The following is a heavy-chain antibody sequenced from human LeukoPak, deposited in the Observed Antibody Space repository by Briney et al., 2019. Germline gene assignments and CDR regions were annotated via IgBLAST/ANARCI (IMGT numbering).Heavy chain of an antibody. D-gene: IGHD2-2*01. CDR2: ISAYNGHT. CDR1: GYTFTSYG. CDR3: ARDSEVRVIVVVPAAYYYYGMDV. J-gene: IGHJ6*02. Sequence: GASVKVSCKASGYTFTSYGISWVRQAPGQGLEWMGWISAYNGHTNHVQSLQGRVTMTTDTSTSTAYMELRSLRSDDTAVYYCARDSEVRVIVVVPAAYYYYGMDVWGQGTTVTVSS. V-gene: IGHV1-18*01.